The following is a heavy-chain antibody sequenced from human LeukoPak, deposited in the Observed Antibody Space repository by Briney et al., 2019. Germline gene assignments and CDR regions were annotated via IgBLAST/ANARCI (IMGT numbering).Heavy chain of an antibody. CDR1: GGSFSGYY. Sequence: WETLSLTCGVYGGSFSGYYWGWIRQPTGRGVEWIGEINHSGSTNYNPSLTSRVTISVDTSKNQFSLKLSSVTAADTAVYYWARLYGDSVGLNDDPWGQGTLVTVSS. CDR3: ARLYGDSVGLNDDP. CDR2: INHSGST. V-gene: IGHV4-34*01. D-gene: IGHD4-17*01. J-gene: IGHJ5*02.